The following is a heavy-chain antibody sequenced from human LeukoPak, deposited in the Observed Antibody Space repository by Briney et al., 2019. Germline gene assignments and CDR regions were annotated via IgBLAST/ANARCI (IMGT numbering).Heavy chain of an antibody. D-gene: IGHD3-10*01. CDR3: ARVAGREFSGPFDY. CDR1: GGSISTYY. CDR2: IYSSGHT. V-gene: IGHV4-59*12. Sequence: SETLSLTCTVSGGSISTYYWSWIRQPPGKGLEWIAYIYSSGHTNYNPSLRGRVTISVDTSKNQFSLKVNSVTAADTAVYYCARVAGREFSGPFDYWGQGTLVTVSS. J-gene: IGHJ4*02.